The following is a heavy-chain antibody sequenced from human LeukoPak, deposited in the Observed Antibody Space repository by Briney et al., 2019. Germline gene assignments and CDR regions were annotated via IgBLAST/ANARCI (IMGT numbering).Heavy chain of an antibody. Sequence: GGSLRLSCEASGFTFSNAWMNWVRQAAGKGLEWVGRIKSKTDGGTTDYAAPVKGRFTISRDDSKNTLYLQMNSLKTEDTAVYYCTTDVKSYYLFDYWGQGTLVTVSP. CDR3: TTDVKSYYLFDY. D-gene: IGHD1-26*01. V-gene: IGHV3-15*07. J-gene: IGHJ4*02. CDR1: GFTFSNAW. CDR2: IKSKTDGGTT.